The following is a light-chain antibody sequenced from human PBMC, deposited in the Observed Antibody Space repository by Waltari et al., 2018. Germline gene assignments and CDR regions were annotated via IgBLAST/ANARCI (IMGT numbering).Light chain of an antibody. Sequence: QSVLTQSPSTSGTPGQKVTISCSGSSSNIGSNTANWYQQLPGTAPKLLIYGNNQRPSGVPDRFSGSKSGTSASLAISGLQSEDEADYYCAAWDDSLIGPVFGGGTKLTVL. CDR3: AAWDDSLIGPV. CDR2: GNN. CDR1: SSNIGSNT. J-gene: IGLJ3*02. V-gene: IGLV1-44*01.